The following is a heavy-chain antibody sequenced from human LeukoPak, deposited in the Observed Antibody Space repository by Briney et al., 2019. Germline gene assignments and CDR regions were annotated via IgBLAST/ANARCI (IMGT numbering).Heavy chain of an antibody. J-gene: IGHJ4*02. CDR2: ISGSGGST. CDR1: GFAFSSYA. D-gene: IGHD3-3*01. V-gene: IGHV3-23*01. CDR3: AKWIFWSAMHALDY. Sequence: GGSLRLSCAASGFAFSSYAMSWVRQAPGKGLEWVSAISGSGGSTYYADSVKGRFTISRDNSKNTLYLQMNSLRAEDTAVYYCAKWIFWSAMHALDYWGQGTLVTVSS.